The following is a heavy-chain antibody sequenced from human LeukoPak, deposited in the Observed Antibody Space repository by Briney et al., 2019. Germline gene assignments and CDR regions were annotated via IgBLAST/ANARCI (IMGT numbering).Heavy chain of an antibody. CDR1: GFTFSGSA. CDR3: AKDKPNTGGSWYYRGDPFDY. Sequence: PGGSLRLSCAASGFTFSGSALHWVRQASGKGLEWVGRIRSTANGYATAYAASVKGRFTISRDDSKNTAYLQMNSLRAEDTAVYYCAKDKPNTGGSWYYRGDPFDYWGQGTLVTVSS. V-gene: IGHV3-73*01. CDR2: IRSTANGYAT. J-gene: IGHJ4*02. D-gene: IGHD6-13*01.